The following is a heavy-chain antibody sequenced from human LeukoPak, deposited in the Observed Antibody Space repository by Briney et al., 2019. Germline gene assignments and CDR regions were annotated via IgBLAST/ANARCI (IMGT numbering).Heavy chain of an antibody. CDR2: INSDGSST. CDR1: GFTFSSYW. CDR3: ARELLLRGYCSSTSCYTRRFDY. V-gene: IGHV3-74*01. J-gene: IGHJ4*02. Sequence: PGGSLRLSCAASGFTFSSYWMHWVRQAPGKGLVWVSRINSDGSSTSYADSVKGRFTISRDNAKNTLYLQMNSLRAEDTAVYYCARELLLRGYCSSTSCYTRRFDYWGQGTLVTVSS. D-gene: IGHD2-2*02.